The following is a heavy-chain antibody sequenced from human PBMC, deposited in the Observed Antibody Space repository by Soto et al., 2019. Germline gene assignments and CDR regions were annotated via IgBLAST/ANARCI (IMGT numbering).Heavy chain of an antibody. D-gene: IGHD1-20*01. CDR3: ARDPSRYNWNPIDY. V-gene: IGHV3-30-3*01. CDR1: GFTFSSYA. J-gene: IGHJ4*02. CDR2: ISYDGSNK. Sequence: GGSLRLSCAASGFTFSSYAMHWVRQAPGKGLEWVAVISYDGSNKYCADSVKGRFTISRDNSKNTLYLQMNSLRAEDTAVYYCARDPSRYNWNPIDYWGQGTLVTVSS.